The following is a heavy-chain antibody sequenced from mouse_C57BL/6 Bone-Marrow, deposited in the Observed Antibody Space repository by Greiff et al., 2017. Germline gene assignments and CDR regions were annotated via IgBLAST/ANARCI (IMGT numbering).Heavy chain of an antibody. J-gene: IGHJ2*01. CDR3: ERGVYYGSSYYFDY. CDR2: IDPSDSYT. D-gene: IGHD1-1*01. CDR1: GYTFTSYW. V-gene: IGHV1-69*01. Sequence: QVQLQQPGAELVMPGASVKLSCKASGYTFTSYWMHWVKQRPGQGLEWIGEIDPSDSYTNYNQKFKGKSTLTVDKSSSTAYMQLSSLTSEDSAVYYCERGVYYGSSYYFDYWGQGTTLTVSS.